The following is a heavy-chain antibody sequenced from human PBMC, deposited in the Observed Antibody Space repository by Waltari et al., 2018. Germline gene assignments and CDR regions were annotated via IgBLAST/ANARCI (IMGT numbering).Heavy chain of an antibody. Sequence: EMQLLESGGALVQPGGSLRLYCAASGFPFSTYTMNWVRQAPGQGLEWVAVMTASGLMDYGDSVKGRFIISRDNSKNTLYLEMYRLRVEDTARYYCAKDEGARLAPTFGMDAWGQGTTVIVSS. CDR3: AKDEGARLAPTFGMDA. CDR1: GFPFSTYT. V-gene: IGHV3-23*01. J-gene: IGHJ6*02. D-gene: IGHD3-3*01. CDR2: MTASGLM.